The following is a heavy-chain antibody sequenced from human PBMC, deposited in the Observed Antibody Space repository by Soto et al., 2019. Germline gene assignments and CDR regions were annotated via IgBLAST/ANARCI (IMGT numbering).Heavy chain of an antibody. CDR3: ARGLVKDYDFWSGYMGYYYYGMDV. D-gene: IGHD3-3*01. J-gene: IGHJ6*02. V-gene: IGHV3-33*01. CDR1: GFTFSSYG. CDR2: IWYDGSNK. Sequence: PGGSLRRSCAASGFTFSSYGMHWVRQAPGKGLEWVAVIWYDGSNKYYADSAKGRFTISRDNSKNTLYLQMNSLRAADTAVYYCARGLVKDYDFWSGYMGYYYYGMDVWGQGTTVTVSS.